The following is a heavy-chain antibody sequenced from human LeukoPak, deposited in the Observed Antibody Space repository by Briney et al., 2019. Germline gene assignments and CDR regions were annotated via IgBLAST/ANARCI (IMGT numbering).Heavy chain of an antibody. V-gene: IGHV4-59*01. CDR1: GGSISSYY. D-gene: IGHD2/OR15-2a*01. CDR3: ARGPNRYYFDD. J-gene: IGHJ4*02. CDR2: IYYSGRT. Sequence: PSETLSLTSTVSGGSISSYYWSWIRQPPGEGLEWTGYIYYSGRTNYNPSLKSRVTISVDTSKNQFSLKLSSVTDADTDVYYCARGPNRYYFDDWGQGTLVTVSS.